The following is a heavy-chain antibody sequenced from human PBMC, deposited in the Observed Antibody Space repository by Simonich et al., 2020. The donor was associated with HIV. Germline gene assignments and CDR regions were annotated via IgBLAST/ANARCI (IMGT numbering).Heavy chain of an antibody. CDR1: GYTFIDYY. CDR2: NNPNRGDT. Sequence: QVQLVQSGAEVKQPGSSVKVSCKASGYTFIDYYIHWVRQAPGQGPEWRGWNNPNRGDTMNAQKCQGRVTMTRDTSISTTYMELSSLRSDDTAVYFCTRGPSHGAFDIWGQGTMVTVSS. CDR3: TRGPSHGAFDI. V-gene: IGHV1-2*02. J-gene: IGHJ3*02.